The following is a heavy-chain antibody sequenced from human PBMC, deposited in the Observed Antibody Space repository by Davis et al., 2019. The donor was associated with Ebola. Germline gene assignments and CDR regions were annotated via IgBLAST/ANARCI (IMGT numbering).Heavy chain of an antibody. V-gene: IGHV3-21*01. Sequence: PGGSLRLSCAASGFTFSSYSMNWVRQAPGKGLEWVSSISSSSSYIYYADSVKGRFTISRDNAKNSLYLQMNSLRAEDTAVYYCARDIRDCGGDCESPEYWYFDLWGRGTLVTVSS. CDR1: GFTFSSYS. CDR2: ISSSSSYI. CDR3: ARDIRDCGGDCESPEYWYFDL. D-gene: IGHD2-21*01. J-gene: IGHJ2*01.